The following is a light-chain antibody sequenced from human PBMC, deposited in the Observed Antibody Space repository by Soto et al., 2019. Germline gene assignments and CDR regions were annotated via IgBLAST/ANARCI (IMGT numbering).Light chain of an antibody. V-gene: IGLV1-44*01. CDR2: NNN. CDR1: TSNIGSHA. Sequence: QSVLTQPPSASGTPWQRVTVSCSGSTSNIGSHAVNWYQHFSGTAPRLLIYNNNLRPSGVPDRFSGSKSGTSASLAISGLQSDDEADYYCATWDGSLNWVFGGGTKLTVL. CDR3: ATWDGSLNWV. J-gene: IGLJ3*02.